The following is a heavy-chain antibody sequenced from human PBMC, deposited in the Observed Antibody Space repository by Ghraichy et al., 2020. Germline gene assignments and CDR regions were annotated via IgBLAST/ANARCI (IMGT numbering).Heavy chain of an antibody. V-gene: IGHV3-23*01. CDR2: ISGSGGST. CDR3: AKDPYDYVWGSPLAGYYFDY. J-gene: IGHJ4*02. CDR1: GFTFSSYA. D-gene: IGHD3-16*01. Sequence: GGSLRLSCAASGFTFSSYAMSWVRQAPGKGLEWVSAISGSGGSTYYADSVKGRFTISRDNSKNTLYLQMNSLRAEDTAVYYCAKDPYDYVWGSPLAGYYFDYWGQGTLVTVSS.